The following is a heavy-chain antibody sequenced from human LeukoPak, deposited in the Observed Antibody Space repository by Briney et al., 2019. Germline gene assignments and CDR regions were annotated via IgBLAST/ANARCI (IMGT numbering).Heavy chain of an antibody. J-gene: IGHJ4*02. CDR2: ISGSGGST. Sequence: PGGSLRLSCAASGFTFSSYAMSWVRQAPGKGLEWVSAISGSGGSTYYADSVKGRFTISRDNSKNTLYLQMNSLRAEDTAVYYCAFHYGYYLGYFDYWGQGTLVTVSS. CDR3: AFHYGYYLGYFDY. V-gene: IGHV3-23*01. CDR1: GFTFSSYA. D-gene: IGHD4-17*01.